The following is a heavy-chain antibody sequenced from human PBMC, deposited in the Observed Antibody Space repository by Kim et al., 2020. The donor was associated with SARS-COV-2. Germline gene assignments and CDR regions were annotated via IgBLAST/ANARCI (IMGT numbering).Heavy chain of an antibody. CDR2: IYHSGST. J-gene: IGHJ6*02. V-gene: IGHV4-38-2*02. Sequence: SETLSLTCTVSGYSISSGYYWGWIRQPPGKGLEWIGSIYHSGSTYYNPSLKSRVTISVDTSKNQFSLKLSSVTAADTAVYYCARDHPDYYDSSGYYYGFYYGMDVWGQGTTVTVSS. CDR1: GYSISSGYY. CDR3: ARDHPDYYDSSGYYYGFYYGMDV. D-gene: IGHD3-22*01.